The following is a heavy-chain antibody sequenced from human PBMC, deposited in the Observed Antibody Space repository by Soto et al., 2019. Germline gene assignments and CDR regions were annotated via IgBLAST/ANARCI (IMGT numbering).Heavy chain of an antibody. CDR1: GGSISSYY. V-gene: IGHV4-59*01. CDR2: IYYSGST. D-gene: IGHD6-19*01. CDR3: ARVRRIAVADPYNWFDP. J-gene: IGHJ5*02. Sequence: PSETLSLTCTVSGGSISSYYWRWLRQPPGKGLEWIGYIYYSGSTNYNPSPKSRVTISVDTSKNQFSLKLSSVTAADTAVYYCARVRRIAVADPYNWFDPWGQGTLVTVSS.